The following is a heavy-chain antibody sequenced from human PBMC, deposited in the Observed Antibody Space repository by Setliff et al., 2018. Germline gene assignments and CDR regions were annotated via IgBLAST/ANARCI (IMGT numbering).Heavy chain of an antibody. J-gene: IGHJ4*02. Sequence: SETLSLTCTVSGGSIRSYYWNWIRQPPGKGLEWIGYIYYSGSTNYNPPLKGRATISVDHSKNQFSLNLNSVTVADTAVYFCARGVRTGHLDSWGQGTLVTVSS. CDR1: GGSIRSYY. D-gene: IGHD1-1*01. CDR3: ARGVRTGHLDS. CDR2: IYYSGST. V-gene: IGHV4-59*12.